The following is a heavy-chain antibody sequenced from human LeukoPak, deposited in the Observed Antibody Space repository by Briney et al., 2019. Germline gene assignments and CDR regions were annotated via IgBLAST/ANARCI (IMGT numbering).Heavy chain of an antibody. CDR1: GGSISSGGYS. CDR2: IYHSGST. V-gene: IGHV4-30-2*01. Sequence: KPSETLSLTCAVSGGSISSGGYSWSWIRHPPGKGLEWIGYIYHSGSTYYNPSLKSRVTISVDRSKNQFSLKLSSVPAADTAVYYCAATKKAEAAFDIWGQGTMVTVSS. J-gene: IGHJ3*02. CDR3: AATKKAEAAFDI. D-gene: IGHD6-13*01.